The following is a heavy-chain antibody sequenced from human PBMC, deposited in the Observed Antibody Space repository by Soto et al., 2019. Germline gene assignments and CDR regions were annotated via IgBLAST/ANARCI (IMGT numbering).Heavy chain of an antibody. Sequence: GESLKISCKGSGYSLTSYWIGWVRQMPGKGLEWMGIIYPGDSDTRYSPSFQGQVTISADKSISTAYLQWSSLKASDTAMYYCARFKYYYDSSGYYYFDYWGQGTLVTVSS. V-gene: IGHV5-51*01. J-gene: IGHJ4*02. D-gene: IGHD3-22*01. CDR1: GYSLTSYW. CDR3: ARFKYYYDSSGYYYFDY. CDR2: IYPGDSDT.